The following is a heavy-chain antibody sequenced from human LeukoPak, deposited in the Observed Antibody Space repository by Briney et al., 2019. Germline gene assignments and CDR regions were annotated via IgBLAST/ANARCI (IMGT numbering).Heavy chain of an antibody. CDR1: GFTFSSYG. Sequence: GGSLRLSCAASGFTFSSYGMHWVRQAPGKGLEWVAFIRYDGSNKYYADSVKGRFTISRDNAKNSLYLQMNSLSGEDTGLYYCAREGPGNNWYDKWGQGTLVTVSS. D-gene: IGHD1-14*01. V-gene: IGHV3-30*02. CDR2: IRYDGSNK. J-gene: IGHJ5*02. CDR3: AREGPGNNWYDK.